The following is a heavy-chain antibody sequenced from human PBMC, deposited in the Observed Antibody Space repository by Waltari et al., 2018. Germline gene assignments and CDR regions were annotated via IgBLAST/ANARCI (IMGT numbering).Heavy chain of an antibody. CDR3: AAFQTYYYGSGSYYPPRFDY. CDR1: GYTLTELS. J-gene: IGHJ4*02. V-gene: IGHV1-69*05. Sequence: QVQLVQSGAEVKKPGASVKVSCKVSGYTLTELSMHWVRQAPGQGLEWMGGIIPIFGTANYAQKFQGRVTITTDESTSTAYMELSSLRSEDTAVYYCAAFQTYYYGSGSYYPPRFDYWGQGTLVTVSS. D-gene: IGHD3-10*01. CDR2: IIPIFGTA.